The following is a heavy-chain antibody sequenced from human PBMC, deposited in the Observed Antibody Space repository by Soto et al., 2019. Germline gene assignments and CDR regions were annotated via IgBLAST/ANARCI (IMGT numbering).Heavy chain of an antibody. CDR3: ARARVRSVGATSIDY. J-gene: IGHJ4*02. V-gene: IGHV3-30*03. CDR1: AFSCIDYG. D-gene: IGHD1-26*01. CDR2: ISDDGARR. Sequence: GSVRDTCVGSAFSCIDYGIHWVRQHAGTVLEWVALISDDGARRYSAASVRGRLIISRDNSKDTLYLQMNSLGPDDTAVYLCARARVRSVGATSIDYWGQGSPVTVSS.